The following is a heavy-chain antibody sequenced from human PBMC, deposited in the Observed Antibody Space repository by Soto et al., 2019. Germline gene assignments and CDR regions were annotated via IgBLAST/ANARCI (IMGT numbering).Heavy chain of an antibody. CDR3: ARDRYSNTYFDY. CDR2: TYYRSKWYN. J-gene: IGHJ4*02. V-gene: IGHV6-1*01. D-gene: IGHD4-4*01. Sequence: SQTLSLTCAISGDSVSSNSAAWNWIRQSPSRGLEWLGRTYYRSKWYNAYAVSVKGRIILNPDTSKNQFSLQLNSVTPEDTAVYYCARDRYSNTYFDYWGQGTLVTVSS. CDR1: GDSVSSNSAA.